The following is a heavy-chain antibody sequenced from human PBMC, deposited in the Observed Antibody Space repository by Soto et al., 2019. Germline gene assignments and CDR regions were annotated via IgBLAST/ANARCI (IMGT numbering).Heavy chain of an antibody. CDR2: IYYSGST. CDR3: AREVDSSVYYMDL. V-gene: IGHV4-31*03. Sequence: SETLSLPCTVSGGSISSGGYYWSWIRQHPGKGLEWIGYIYYSGSTYYNPSLKSRVTISVDTSKNQFSLKLSSVTAADTAVYYCAREVDSSVYYMDLWGQGALVTVSS. J-gene: IGHJ4*02. D-gene: IGHD3-22*01. CDR1: GGSISSGGYY.